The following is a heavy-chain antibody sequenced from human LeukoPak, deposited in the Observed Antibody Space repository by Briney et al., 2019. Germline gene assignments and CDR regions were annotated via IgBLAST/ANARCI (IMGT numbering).Heavy chain of an antibody. Sequence: PGESLKISCKGSGSSFTSYWIGWVRQMPGKGLEYMGTIHPGDSDTRYSPSFQGQVTISVDRSSSTAYIQWSRLKASDTAMYYCATHPGGLQSGFDNWGQGTLVTVSS. CDR3: ATHPGGLQSGFDN. D-gene: IGHD5-24*01. J-gene: IGHJ4*02. CDR1: GSSFTSYW. CDR2: IHPGDSDT. V-gene: IGHV5-51*01.